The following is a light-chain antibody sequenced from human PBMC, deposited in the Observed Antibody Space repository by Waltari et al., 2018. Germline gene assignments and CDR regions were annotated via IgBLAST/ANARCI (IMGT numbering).Light chain of an antibody. V-gene: IGKV2D-29*01. CDR1: QSLLHSDGKTY. CDR2: EGS. J-gene: IGKJ1*01. Sequence: DIVMTQTPLSLSVTPGQPASISCKSSQSLLHSDGKTYLYWYLQKPGKPPQLLIYEGSNRFSGVPDRFSGSGSGTDFTLKISRVEAEDVGVYYCMQSIQLPRTFGQGTKVEIK. CDR3: MQSIQLPRT.